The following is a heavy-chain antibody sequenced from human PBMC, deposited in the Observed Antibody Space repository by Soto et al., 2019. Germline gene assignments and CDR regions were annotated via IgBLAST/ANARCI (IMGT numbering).Heavy chain of an antibody. CDR2: ISDDGNTK. Sequence: QVQLVESGGGVVQPGRSLRLSCAASGFIFSSFPVHWVRQAPGKGLESVAVISDDGNTKYYADSVKGRFTISRDNSKNTLYLQMNSLSAEDTAVYYCTRADVTVTLSVFDPWGQGTLVTVSS. D-gene: IGHD4-17*01. V-gene: IGHV3-30-3*01. J-gene: IGHJ5*02. CDR3: TRADVTVTLSVFDP. CDR1: GFIFSSFP.